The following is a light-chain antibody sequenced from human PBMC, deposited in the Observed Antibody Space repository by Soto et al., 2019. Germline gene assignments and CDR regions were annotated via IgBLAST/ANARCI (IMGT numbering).Light chain of an antibody. CDR1: QLFSSN. Sequence: EIVLTHSPATLAFYPGERATLSCRASQLFSSNLAWYQHKTGQAPRLLIYGVSTRDTGVPDRFSGSASGTEFNLTISSLQSEDFAVYYCQQYNNWPRTFGQGTRLEIK. CDR2: GVS. J-gene: IGKJ5*01. V-gene: IGKV3-15*01. CDR3: QQYNNWPRT.